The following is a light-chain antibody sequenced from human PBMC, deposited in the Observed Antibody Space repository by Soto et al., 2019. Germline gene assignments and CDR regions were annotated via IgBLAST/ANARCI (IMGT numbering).Light chain of an antibody. V-gene: IGLV2-14*01. CDR1: SSDVGGYKY. Sequence: QSALTQPASVSGSPGQSITISCTGTSSDVGGYKYVSWSQQRPGKAPQLMIYEVSNRPSGVSNRFSGSKSGNTASLTISELQAEDEADYYCSSYTSSSTYVFGTGTKVTVL. J-gene: IGLJ1*01. CDR2: EVS. CDR3: SSYTSSSTYV.